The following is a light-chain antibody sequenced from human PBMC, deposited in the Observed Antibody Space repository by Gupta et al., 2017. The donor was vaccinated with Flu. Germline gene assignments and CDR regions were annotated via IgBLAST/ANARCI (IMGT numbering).Light chain of an antibody. V-gene: IGKV3D-20*01. Sequence: EIVLTQSPATLSLSPGERATLSCGASQSVRSSYLAWYQQKPGLAPRLLIYDASSRATGIPDRFSGSGSGTDFTLTISRREPEDFAVYYCQHECGSPITFGRGTKVEIK. CDR2: DAS. J-gene: IGKJ4*01. CDR1: QSVRSSY. CDR3: QHECGSPIT.